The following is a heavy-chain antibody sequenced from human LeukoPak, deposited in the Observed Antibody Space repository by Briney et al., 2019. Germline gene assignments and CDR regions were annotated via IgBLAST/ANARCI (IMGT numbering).Heavy chain of an antibody. CDR1: GGSISSGGEY. CDR2: ISYSGST. Sequence: SGTLSLTCTVSGGSISSGGEYWSWIRQHPGKGLEWIGYISYSGSTDYNPSLKSRVSISVDMSKNHFSLKLSSVTAADTAVYYCAREGTPYNWFDPWGQGTLVTVSS. J-gene: IGHJ5*02. CDR3: AREGTPYNWFDP. V-gene: IGHV4-31*03.